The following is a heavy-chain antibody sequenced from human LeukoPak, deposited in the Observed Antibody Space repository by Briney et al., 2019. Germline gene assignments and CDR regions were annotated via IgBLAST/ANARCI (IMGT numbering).Heavy chain of an antibody. CDR3: ARDGGWFGDANWFDP. D-gene: IGHD3-10*01. Sequence: GGSLRLSCAASGFTFSSYEMNWVRQAPGKGREWVSYISSSGSTIYYADSVKGRFTISRDNAKNSLYLQMNSLRAEDTAVYYCARDGGWFGDANWFDPWGQGTLVTVSS. CDR1: GFTFSSYE. J-gene: IGHJ5*02. CDR2: ISSSGSTI. V-gene: IGHV3-48*03.